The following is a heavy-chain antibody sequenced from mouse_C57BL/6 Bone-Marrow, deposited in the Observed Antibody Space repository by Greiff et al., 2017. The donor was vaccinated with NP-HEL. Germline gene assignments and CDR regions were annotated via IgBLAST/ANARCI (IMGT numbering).Heavy chain of an antibody. Sequence: EVKLVESGGGLVKPGGSLKLSCAASGFTFSDYGMHWVRQDPEKGLEWVAYISSGSSTIYYADTVKGRFTISRDNAKNTLFLQMTSLRSEDTAMYYCARLGRGYWGQGTTLTVSS. CDR2: ISSGSSTI. CDR1: GFTFSDYG. V-gene: IGHV5-17*01. J-gene: IGHJ2*01. CDR3: ARLGRGY. D-gene: IGHD4-1*01.